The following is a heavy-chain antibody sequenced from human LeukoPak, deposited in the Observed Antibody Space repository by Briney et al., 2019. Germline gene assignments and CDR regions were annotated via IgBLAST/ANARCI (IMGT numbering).Heavy chain of an antibody. V-gene: IGHV1-2*02. CDR3: ARDGDCSSTSCYGAAGWFDP. D-gene: IGHD2-2*01. Sequence: AASVEVSCKASGYTFTGYYMHWVRQAPGQGLEWMGWINPNSGGTNYAQKFQGRVTMTRDTSISTAYMELSRLRSDDTAVYYCARDGDCSSTSCYGAAGWFDPWGQGTLVTVSS. CDR1: GYTFTGYY. CDR2: INPNSGGT. J-gene: IGHJ5*02.